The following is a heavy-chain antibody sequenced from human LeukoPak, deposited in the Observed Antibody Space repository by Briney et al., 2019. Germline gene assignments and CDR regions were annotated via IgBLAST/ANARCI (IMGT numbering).Heavy chain of an antibody. CDR1: EFTFSSYA. CDR2: ITGSGGST. J-gene: IGHJ4*02. Sequence: GGPLRLSCAASEFTFSSYAMTWVRQAPGKGLEWVSAITGSGGSTYYADSVEGRFTISRDNFKNMLYLQMDSLRAEDTSLYYCAKNSPRYCGGDCPLDSWGQGTLVTVSS. V-gene: IGHV3-23*01. CDR3: AKNSPRYCGGDCPLDS. D-gene: IGHD2-21*02.